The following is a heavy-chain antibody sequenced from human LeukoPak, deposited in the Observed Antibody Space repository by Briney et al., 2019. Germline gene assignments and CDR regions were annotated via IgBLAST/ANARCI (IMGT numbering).Heavy chain of an antibody. CDR3: AKQAGFGEFRSKRGYFDS. CDR1: GFTFSSYG. V-gene: IGHV3-23*01. J-gene: IGHJ4*02. D-gene: IGHD3-10*01. CDR2: ISGSGGST. Sequence: GGSLRLSCAASGFTFSSYGMSWVRQAPGKGLEWVSAISGSGGSTYYADSVKGRFTISRDNSKNTLYLQMNSLIAEDTALYYCAKQAGFGEFRSKRGYFDSWGQGTLVTVSS.